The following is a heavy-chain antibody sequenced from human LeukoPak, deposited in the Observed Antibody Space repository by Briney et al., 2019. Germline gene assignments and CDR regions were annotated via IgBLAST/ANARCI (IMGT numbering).Heavy chain of an antibody. Sequence: ASVKVSCKASGYTFTSYAMHWVRQAPGQRLEWMGWINAGNGNTKYSQKFQGRVTITRDTSASTAYMELSSLRSEDTAVYYCARGVGYYDSSGYSLAYFDYWGQGTLVTVSS. CDR3: ARGVGYYDSSGYSLAYFDY. V-gene: IGHV1-3*01. D-gene: IGHD3-22*01. CDR2: INAGNGNT. CDR1: GYTFTSYA. J-gene: IGHJ4*02.